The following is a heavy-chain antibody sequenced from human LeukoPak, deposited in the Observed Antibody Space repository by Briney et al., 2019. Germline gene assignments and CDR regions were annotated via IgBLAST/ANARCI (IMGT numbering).Heavy chain of an antibody. J-gene: IGHJ4*02. CDR1: GLTFSSYA. CDR3: AKVIGYTYDFDY. V-gene: IGHV3-23*01. CDR2: ISGSGVST. Sequence: GGSLRLSCAASGLTFSSYAMTWVRQAPGKGLEWVSAISGSGVSTYYADSVKGRFTISRDNSKNTLYLQMNSLRAEDTAVYYCAKVIGYTYDFDYWGQGTLVTVSS. D-gene: IGHD5-18*01.